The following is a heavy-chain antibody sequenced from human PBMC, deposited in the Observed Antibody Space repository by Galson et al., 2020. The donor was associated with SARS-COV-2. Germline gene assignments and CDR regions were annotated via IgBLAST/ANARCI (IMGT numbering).Heavy chain of an antibody. CDR3: AKALSPITMIVEGADY. D-gene: IGHD3-22*01. CDR2: ISGSGGST. CDR1: GFTFSSYA. Sequence: GGSLRLSCAASGFTFSSYAMSWVRQAPGKGLEWVSAISGSGGSTYYADSVKGRFTISRDNSKNTLYLQMNSLRAEDTAVYYCAKALSPITMIVEGADYWGQGTLVTVSS. V-gene: IGHV3-23*01. J-gene: IGHJ4*02.